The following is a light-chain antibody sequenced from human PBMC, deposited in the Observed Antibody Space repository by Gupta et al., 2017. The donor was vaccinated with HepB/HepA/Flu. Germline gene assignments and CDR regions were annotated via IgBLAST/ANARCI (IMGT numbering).Light chain of an antibody. V-gene: IGLV2-14*03. CDR1: SSDVGAYNY. Sequence: QSALTQPSSVSGSPGQSITISCTGTSSDVGAYNYVSWYQQHPDKAPKLIIFDASNRPSGVSNRFSGSKSGNTASLTISGLQAEDEADYYCSSQTINYTVVFGGGTKLTVL. CDR2: DAS. J-gene: IGLJ2*01. CDR3: SSQTINYTVV.